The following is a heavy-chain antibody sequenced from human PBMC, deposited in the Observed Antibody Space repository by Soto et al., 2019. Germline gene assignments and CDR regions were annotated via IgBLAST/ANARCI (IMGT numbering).Heavy chain of an antibody. J-gene: IGHJ3*02. Sequence: PSETLSLTCTVSGGSIRSGGYYWSWIRQHPGKGLDWIGYIYYSGSTYYNPSLKSRVTISVDTSKNQFSLKLSSVTAADTAVYYCARDNYGSGSYYAHPTDAFDIWGQGTMVTVSS. CDR2: IYYSGST. V-gene: IGHV4-31*03. D-gene: IGHD3-10*01. CDR1: GGSIRSGGYY. CDR3: ARDNYGSGSYYAHPTDAFDI.